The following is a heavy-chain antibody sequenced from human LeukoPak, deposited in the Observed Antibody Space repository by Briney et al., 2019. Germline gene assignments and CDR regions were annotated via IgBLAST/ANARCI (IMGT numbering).Heavy chain of an antibody. CDR2: IYYSVST. Sequence: SETLSLTCTVSGGSISSYYWIWIRHPPGKGLEWIGYIYYSVSTNYNPSLKSRVTISLDTSKNQFSLKLSSVTAADPAVYYCARARYFDSSAYVFDYWGQGTLVTVSS. CDR1: GGSISSYY. V-gene: IGHV4-59*01. CDR3: ARARYFDSSAYVFDY. J-gene: IGHJ4*02. D-gene: IGHD3-22*01.